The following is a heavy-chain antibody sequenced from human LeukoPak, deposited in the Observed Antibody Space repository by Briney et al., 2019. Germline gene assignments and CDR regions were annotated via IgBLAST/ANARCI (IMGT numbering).Heavy chain of an antibody. Sequence: PGGSLRLSCAASEFTFSDYYMSWVRQAPGKGLEWVSYMSSTSSTKYYADSVKGRFTISRDNAKSSLYLQMNSLRAEDAAVYYCAELGITMIGGVWGKGTTVTISS. J-gene: IGHJ6*04. D-gene: IGHD3-10*02. CDR1: EFTFSDYY. CDR3: AELGITMIGGV. CDR2: MSSTSSTK. V-gene: IGHV3-11*04.